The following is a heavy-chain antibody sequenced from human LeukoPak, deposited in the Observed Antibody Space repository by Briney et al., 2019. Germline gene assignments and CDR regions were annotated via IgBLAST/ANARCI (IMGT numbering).Heavy chain of an antibody. CDR3: ASQSYAKFDP. Sequence: GGSLGLSCAASGFIFSSHWMSWVRQAPGKGLEWVGNIQPDGSEQYPVDSVKGRFTISRDNARNSLFLQMNSLRVEDTAVYYCASQSYAKFDPWGQGTLVTVSS. D-gene: IGHD3-16*01. V-gene: IGHV3-7*01. CDR1: GFIFSSHW. CDR2: IQPDGSEQ. J-gene: IGHJ5*02.